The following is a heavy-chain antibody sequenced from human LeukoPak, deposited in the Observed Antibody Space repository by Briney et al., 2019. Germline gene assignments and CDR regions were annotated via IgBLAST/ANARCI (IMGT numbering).Heavy chain of an antibody. CDR3: ARKVVGVLYYGMDV. CDR1: GFTFSSDA. J-gene: IGHJ6*02. CDR2: ILSDGSKT. Sequence: PGGSLRLSCAASGFTFSSDAMHWVRQAPGKGLEWVAIILSDGSKTYYPDSVRGRFTISRDNSKNTLYLQMNSLRDEDTAVYYCARKVVGVLYYGMDVWGQGTTVTVSS. V-gene: IGHV3-30*02. D-gene: IGHD1-26*01.